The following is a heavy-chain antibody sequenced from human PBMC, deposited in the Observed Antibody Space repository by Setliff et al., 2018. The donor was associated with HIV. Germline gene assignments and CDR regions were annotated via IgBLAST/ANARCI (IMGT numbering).Heavy chain of an antibody. V-gene: IGHV1-18*01. D-gene: IGHD3-10*01. CDR2: ISAYNGST. J-gene: IGHJ6*02. Sequence: ASVKVSCKASGYTFTSYGISWVRQAPGQGLEWMGWISAYNGSTNYAQKLQGRFTISRDNAENSLYLQMNSLRVENTAVYYCARFGVAYGIDVWGQGTTVTVSS. CDR1: GYTFTSYG. CDR3: ARFGVAYGIDV.